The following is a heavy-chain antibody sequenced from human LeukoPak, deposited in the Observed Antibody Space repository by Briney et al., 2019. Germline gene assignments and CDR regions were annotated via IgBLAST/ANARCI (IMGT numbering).Heavy chain of an antibody. CDR3: ARDGWDSGNFDY. V-gene: IGHV3-11*06. CDR2: ISSSSSYI. Sequence: GSLRLSCAASGFTFSDYYMSWIRQAPGKGLEWVSSISSSSSYIYYADSVKGRFTISRDNAKNSLYLQMNSLRAEDTAVYYCARDGWDSGNFDYWGQGTLVTVSS. CDR1: GFTFSDYY. D-gene: IGHD3-10*01. J-gene: IGHJ4*02.